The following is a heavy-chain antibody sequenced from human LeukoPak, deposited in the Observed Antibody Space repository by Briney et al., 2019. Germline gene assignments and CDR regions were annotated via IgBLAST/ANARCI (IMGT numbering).Heavy chain of an antibody. J-gene: IGHJ5*02. V-gene: IGHV3-7*01. Sequence: GGSLRLSCAASGFTFSSYWMSWVRQAPGKGLEWVANIKQDGSEKYYVDSVKGRFTISRDNAKNSLYLQMNSLRADDTAVYYCARGRGEELRYFDWLGRTLLWFDPWGQGTLVTVSS. CDR1: GFTFSSYW. CDR3: ARGRGEELRYFDWLGRTLLWFDP. D-gene: IGHD3-9*01. CDR2: IKQDGSEK.